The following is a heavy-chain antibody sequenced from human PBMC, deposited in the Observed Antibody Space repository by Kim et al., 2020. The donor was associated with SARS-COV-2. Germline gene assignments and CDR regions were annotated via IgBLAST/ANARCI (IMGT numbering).Heavy chain of an antibody. Sequence: ASVKVSCKASGYTFTGYYMHWVRQAPGQGLEWMGWINPNSGGTNYAQKFQGRVTMTRDTSISTAYMELSRLRSDDTAVYYCARDGIGYDSSGYYWGYWGQGTLLTVSS. V-gene: IGHV1-2*02. D-gene: IGHD3-22*01. CDR2: INPNSGGT. CDR1: GYTFTGYY. CDR3: ARDGIGYDSSGYYWGY. J-gene: IGHJ4*02.